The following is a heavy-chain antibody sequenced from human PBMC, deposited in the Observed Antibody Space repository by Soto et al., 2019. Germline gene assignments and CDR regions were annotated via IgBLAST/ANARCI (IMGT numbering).Heavy chain of an antibody. CDR2: ISAYNGNT. J-gene: IGHJ6*02. CDR3: AREGLVLVPTTVNSDYYYYAMDV. Sequence: ASVKVSCKASGYTFSSYGISWVRQAPGQGLEWMGWISAYNGNTNYAQKLQGRVTMTTDTSTSTAYMELRSLRSDDTAVYYCAREGLVLVPTTVNSDYYYYAMDVWGQGTTVTVSS. V-gene: IGHV1-18*01. D-gene: IGHD2-2*01. CDR1: GYTFSSYG.